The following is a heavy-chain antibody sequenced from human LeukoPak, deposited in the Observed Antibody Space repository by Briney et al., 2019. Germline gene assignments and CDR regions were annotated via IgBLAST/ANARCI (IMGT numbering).Heavy chain of an antibody. Sequence: SVKVSCRASGGTFSSYAISWVRQAPGQGLEWMGRIIPILGIANYAQKFQGRVTITADKSTSTAYMELSSLRSEDTAVYYCARSIVGYCSSTSCYSAGYYYYCGMDVWGQGTTVTVSS. J-gene: IGHJ6*02. CDR1: GGTFSSYA. CDR2: IIPILGIA. D-gene: IGHD2-2*01. V-gene: IGHV1-69*04. CDR3: ARSIVGYCSSTSCYSAGYYYYCGMDV.